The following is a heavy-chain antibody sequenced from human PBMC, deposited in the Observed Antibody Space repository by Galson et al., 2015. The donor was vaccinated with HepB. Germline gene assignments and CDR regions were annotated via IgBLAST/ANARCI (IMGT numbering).Heavy chain of an antibody. D-gene: IGHD3-10*01. CDR1: GFTFSSYG. CDR2: ISSDGSNK. J-gene: IGHJ6*03. CDR3: AKEGGSGSYSRYYYYYYMDV. Sequence: SLRLSCAASGFTFSSYGMHWVRQAPGKGLEWVAVISSDGSNKYYADSVKGRFTISRDNSKNTLYLQMNSLRAEDTAVYYCAKEGGSGSYSRYYYYYYMDVWGKGTTVTVSS. V-gene: IGHV3-30*18.